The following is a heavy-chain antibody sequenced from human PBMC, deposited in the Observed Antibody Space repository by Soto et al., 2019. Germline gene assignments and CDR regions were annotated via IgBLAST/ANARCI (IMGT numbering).Heavy chain of an antibody. V-gene: IGHV4-31*03. CDR1: GGSISSGGYY. J-gene: IGHJ4*02. Sequence: SETLSLTCTVSGGSISSGGYYWSWIRQHPGKGLEWIGYIYYSGSTNYNPSLKSRVTISVDTSKNQFSLKLSSVTAADTAVYYCARANSGYSYPFRNWGQGTLVTVSS. D-gene: IGHD5-18*01. CDR3: ARANSGYSYPFRN. CDR2: IYYSGST.